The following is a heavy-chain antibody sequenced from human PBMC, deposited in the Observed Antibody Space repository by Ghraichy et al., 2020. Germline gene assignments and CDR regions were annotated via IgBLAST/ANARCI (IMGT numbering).Heavy chain of an antibody. CDR1: GFTFSSYA. D-gene: IGHD5-24*01. J-gene: IGHJ3*01. Sequence: LSLTCAASGFTFSSYAMSWVRQAPGKGLEWVSAISSSGGSTYYADSVKGRFTISRDNSKNTLYLQMNSLRAEDTAVYYCAKHRDGYNDDAFDFWGQGTMVTVSS. V-gene: IGHV3-23*01. CDR3: AKHRDGYNDDAFDF. CDR2: ISSSGGST.